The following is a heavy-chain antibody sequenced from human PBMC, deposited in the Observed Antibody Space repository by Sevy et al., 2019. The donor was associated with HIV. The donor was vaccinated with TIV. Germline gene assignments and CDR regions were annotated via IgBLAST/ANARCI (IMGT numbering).Heavy chain of an antibody. J-gene: IGHJ4*02. D-gene: IGHD1-26*01. CDR1: GFSLDDYA. Sequence: LSLTCAASGFSLDDYAMHWVRQSSGKGVEWVAGISWNSGSIGYADSVKGRFTISRDNARNTLYLQMNNMRSEDTALYYCARDIGAGSNSETSSPPFFYYYFDSWGQGTLVTVSS. CDR3: ARDIGAGSNSETSSPPFFYYYFDS. V-gene: IGHV3-9*01. CDR2: ISWNSGSI.